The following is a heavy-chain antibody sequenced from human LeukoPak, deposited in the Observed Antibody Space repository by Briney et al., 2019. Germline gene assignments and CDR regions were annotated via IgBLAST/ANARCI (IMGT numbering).Heavy chain of an antibody. CDR2: IYNSGST. CDR1: GGSISSSTYY. CDR3: ARQAYSSNLGWFDP. Sequence: PSETLSLTCSVSGGSISSSTYYWGWIRQPPAKGLEWIGNIYNSGSTYYNPSLKSRVTISVDTSKNQFSLKLSSVTAADTAVYYCARQAYSSNLGWFDPWGQGTLVTVSS. D-gene: IGHD6-13*01. J-gene: IGHJ5*02. V-gene: IGHV4-39*01.